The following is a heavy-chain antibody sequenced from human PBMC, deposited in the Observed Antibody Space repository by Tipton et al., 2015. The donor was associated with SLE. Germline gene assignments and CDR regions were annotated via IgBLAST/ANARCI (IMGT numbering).Heavy chain of an antibody. CDR2: IYFTGST. Sequence: TLSLTCAVYGGSFSGYYWSWIRQPPGKGLEWIGYIYFTGSTNYNPSLKSRVTISVDMSKNQFSLKLSSVTAADTAVYYCARDKVAVAETFDYWGQGTLVTVSS. J-gene: IGHJ4*02. CDR3: ARDKVAVAETFDY. CDR1: GGSFSGYY. V-gene: IGHV4-59*12. D-gene: IGHD6-19*01.